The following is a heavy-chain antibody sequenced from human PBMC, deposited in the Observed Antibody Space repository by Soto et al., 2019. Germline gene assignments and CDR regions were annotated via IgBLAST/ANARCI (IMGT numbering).Heavy chain of an antibody. Sequence: PSQTLSLTCAISGDSVSSSSAAWNWIRQSPSRGLEWLGRTYYRSKWYNDYAVSVKSRITINPDTSKNQFSLQLNSVTPEDTAVYYCARGISNGARIAELLYYYYGMDVWGQGTTVTVSS. CDR3: ARGISNGARIAELLYYYYGMDV. CDR1: GDSVSSSSAA. V-gene: IGHV6-1*01. CDR2: TYYRSKWYN. D-gene: IGHD6-13*01. J-gene: IGHJ6*02.